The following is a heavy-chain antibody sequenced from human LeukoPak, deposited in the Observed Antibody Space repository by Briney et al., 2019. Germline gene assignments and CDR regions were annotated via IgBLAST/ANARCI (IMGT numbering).Heavy chain of an antibody. V-gene: IGHV3-48*01. J-gene: IGHJ4*02. CDR2: ISSSSSTI. Sequence: GGSLRLSCAASGFTFSSYSMNWVRQAPGKGLEWVSYISSSSSTIYYADSVKGRFTISRDNAKNSLYLQMNSLRAEDTAVYYCARDLVPATRSLWGQGTLVTVSS. D-gene: IGHD2-2*01. CDR3: ARDLVPATRSL. CDR1: GFTFSSYS.